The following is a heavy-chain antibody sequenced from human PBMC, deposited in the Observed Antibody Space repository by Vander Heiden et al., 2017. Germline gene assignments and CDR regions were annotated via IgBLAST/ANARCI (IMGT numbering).Heavy chain of an antibody. V-gene: IGHV3-21*01. CDR1: GFTFSSYS. Sequence: EVQLVESGGGLVKPGGSLRLACAAYGFTFSSYSMNWVRQAPGKGLEWVSSISSSSSYIYYADSVKGRFTISRDNAKNSLYLQMNSLRAEDTAVYYCARGSFYYFDYWGQGTLVTVSS. CDR3: ARGSFYYFDY. J-gene: IGHJ4*02. CDR2: ISSSSSYI.